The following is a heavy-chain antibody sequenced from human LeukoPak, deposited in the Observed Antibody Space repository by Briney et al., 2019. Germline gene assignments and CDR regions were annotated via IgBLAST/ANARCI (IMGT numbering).Heavy chain of an antibody. Sequence: PSETRAVTFISWGGSVISYYWRGIRQPPGKKLDWIGYIYKSGTTDYNPSLESRLTISLDTSKNHCSLKLSSVTAADTAVYYCSFLGKKTSYDILTGYWPGFFDHWGQGTLVTVSS. CDR3: SFLGKKTSYDILTGYWPGFFDH. V-gene: IGHV4-59*02. CDR1: GGSVISYY. CDR2: IYKSGTT. D-gene: IGHD3-9*01. J-gene: IGHJ4*02.